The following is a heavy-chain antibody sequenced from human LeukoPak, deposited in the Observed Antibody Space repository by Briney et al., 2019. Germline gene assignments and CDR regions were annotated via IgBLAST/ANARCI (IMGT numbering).Heavy chain of an antibody. CDR3: ARSTGTGYYYYYMDV. D-gene: IGHD1-1*01. CDR2: IYYSGST. Sequence: PSETLSLTCTVSGGSISSYYLSWIRQPPGKGLEWIGYIYYSGSTNYNPSLKSRVTISVDTSKNQFSLKLSSVTAADTAVYYCARSTGTGYYYYYMDVWGKGTTVTVSS. J-gene: IGHJ6*03. V-gene: IGHV4-59*01. CDR1: GGSISSYY.